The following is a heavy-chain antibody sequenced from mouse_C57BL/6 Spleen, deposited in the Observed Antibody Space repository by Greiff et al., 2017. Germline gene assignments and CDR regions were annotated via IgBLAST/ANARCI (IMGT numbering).Heavy chain of an antibody. J-gene: IGHJ2*01. V-gene: IGHV3-6*01. CDR3: ARGGCWDYGSGPIYYGNYE. D-gene: IGHD2-1*01. CDR2: ISYDGSN. CDR1: GYSITSGYY. Sequence: DVKLVASGPGLVKPSQSLSLTCSVTGYSITSGYYWNWIRQFPGNKLEWMGYISYDGSNNSNHSLKNRISITRDTSKKQFFLKLNSVTTEDTATYYCARGGCWDYGSGPIYYGNYEWGQGTTLTVSS.